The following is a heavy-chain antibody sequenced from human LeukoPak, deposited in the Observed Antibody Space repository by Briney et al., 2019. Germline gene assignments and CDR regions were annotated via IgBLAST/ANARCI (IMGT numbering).Heavy chain of an antibody. Sequence: HSGGSLRLSCEASGFRFSDYAITWVRQAPGKGLEWVSYISSPGTSIFYADSVKGRFIISRDNAKNALYLQLNSLRAEDTAVYYCAKRGMPTSAYYFDSWGQGTRVTVSS. J-gene: IGHJ4*02. CDR3: AKRGMPTSAYYFDS. D-gene: IGHD2-21*01. CDR2: ISSPGTSI. V-gene: IGHV3-23*01. CDR1: GFRFSDYA.